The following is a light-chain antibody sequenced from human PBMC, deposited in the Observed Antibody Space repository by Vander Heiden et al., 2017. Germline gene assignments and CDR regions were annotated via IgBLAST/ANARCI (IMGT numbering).Light chain of an antibody. CDR2: WAS. V-gene: IGKV4-1*01. J-gene: IGKJ3*01. Sequence: DIVMTQSPDSLAVSLGERATINFKSSQSVLSSSNDKNYLAWYQQKPGQPPKLLIYWASTRESGVPDRFSGSGSGTDFTLTVSSLQAEDVAVYYCQQHYTTPHTFGPGTKVDIK. CDR1: QSVLSSSNDKNY. CDR3: QQHYTTPHT.